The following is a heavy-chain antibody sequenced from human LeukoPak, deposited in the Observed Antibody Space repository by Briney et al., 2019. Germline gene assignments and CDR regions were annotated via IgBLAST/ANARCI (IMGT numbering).Heavy chain of an antibody. Sequence: SETLSLTCAVSGYSISSGYYWGWIRQPPGKGLEWSGSIYHSGSTYYNPSLKSRVTISVDTSKNQFSLKLSSVTAADTAVYYCARDPRSSGSDAFDIWGQGTMVTVSS. V-gene: IGHV4-38-2*02. J-gene: IGHJ3*02. CDR3: ARDPRSSGSDAFDI. CDR1: GYSISSGYY. CDR2: IYHSGST. D-gene: IGHD2-15*01.